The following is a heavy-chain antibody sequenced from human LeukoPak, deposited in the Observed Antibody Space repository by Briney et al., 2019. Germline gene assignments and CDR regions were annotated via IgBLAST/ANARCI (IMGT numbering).Heavy chain of an antibody. CDR3: AKRDRELGFDY. Sequence: GGSLRLSCAASGFTFSSYAMSWVRQAPGKGLEWVSAISGSGGSTYYADSVKGRFTISRDNSKNTLYPQMNSLRAEDTAVYFCAKRDRELGFDYWGQGTLVTVSS. D-gene: IGHD7-27*01. CDR2: ISGSGGST. J-gene: IGHJ4*02. CDR1: GFTFSSYA. V-gene: IGHV3-23*01.